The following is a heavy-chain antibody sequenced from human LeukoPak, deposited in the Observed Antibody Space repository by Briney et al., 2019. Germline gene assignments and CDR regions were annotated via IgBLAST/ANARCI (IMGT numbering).Heavy chain of an antibody. D-gene: IGHD2-2*01. V-gene: IGHV4-30-2*01. CDR1: GGSISSGGYS. CDR2: IYHSGST. Sequence: SQTLSLTCAVSGGSISSGGYSWSWIRQPPRKGLEWIGYIYHSGSTYYNPSLKSRVTISVDRSKNQFSLKLSSVTAADTAVYYCARGNVPFDYWGQGTLVTVSS. J-gene: IGHJ4*02. CDR3: ARGNVPFDY.